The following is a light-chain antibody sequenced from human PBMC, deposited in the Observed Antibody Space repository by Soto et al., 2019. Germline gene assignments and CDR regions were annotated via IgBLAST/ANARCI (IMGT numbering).Light chain of an antibody. V-gene: IGKV1-9*01. Sequence: IQLTQSPSSLSASVGDRVTVTCRASQGIGTYLVWYQQKSGKAPTVLLYASSTLQTGVPSRFRGSGSGTDFSLTISSLHPEDVATYYCQQVDSYPRTFGQGTKVDIK. CDR3: QQVDSYPRT. J-gene: IGKJ1*01. CDR2: ASS. CDR1: QGIGTY.